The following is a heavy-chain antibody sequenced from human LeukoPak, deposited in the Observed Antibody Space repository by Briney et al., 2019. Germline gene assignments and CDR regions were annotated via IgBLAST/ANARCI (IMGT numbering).Heavy chain of an antibody. CDR2: ISGSGGST. Sequence: GGSLRLSCAASGFTFSSYWMHWVRQAPGKGLEWVSAISGSGGSTYYADSVKGRFTISRDNSKNTLYLQMNSLRAEDTAVYYCAKDSWGNCSSTSCYRPVDYWGQGTLVTVSS. D-gene: IGHD2-2*01. CDR3: AKDSWGNCSSTSCYRPVDY. V-gene: IGHV3-23*01. J-gene: IGHJ4*02. CDR1: GFTFSSYW.